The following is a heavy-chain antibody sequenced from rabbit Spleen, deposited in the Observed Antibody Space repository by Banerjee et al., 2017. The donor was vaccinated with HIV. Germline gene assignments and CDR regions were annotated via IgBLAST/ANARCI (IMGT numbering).Heavy chain of an antibody. V-gene: IGHV1S7*01. CDR2: IDPVFGST. CDR3: ARGPPYAGYAGYGYVYLNL. CDR1: GFDFSNYY. Sequence: QQLEESGGGLVKPGGTLTLTCTASGFDFSNYYLSWVRQAPGKGLEWIGYIDPVFGSTYYASWVNGRFTISSHNAQNTLFLQLNSLTAADTATYFCARGPPYAGYAGYGYVYLNLWGQGTLVTVS. D-gene: IGHD6-1*01. J-gene: IGHJ4*01.